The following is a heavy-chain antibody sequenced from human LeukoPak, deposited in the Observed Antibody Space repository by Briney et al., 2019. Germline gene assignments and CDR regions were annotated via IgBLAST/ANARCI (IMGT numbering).Heavy chain of an antibody. CDR3: ARLARRRGYSYDFQDYFDY. CDR2: INHSGST. CDR1: GGSFSGYY. V-gene: IGHV4-34*01. Sequence: PSETLSLTCAVYGGSFSGYYWSWIRQPPGKGLEWIGEINHSGSTNYNPSLKSRVTISVDTSKNQFSLKLSSVTAADTAVYYCARLARRRGYSYDFQDYFDYWGQGTLVTVSS. J-gene: IGHJ4*02. D-gene: IGHD5-18*01.